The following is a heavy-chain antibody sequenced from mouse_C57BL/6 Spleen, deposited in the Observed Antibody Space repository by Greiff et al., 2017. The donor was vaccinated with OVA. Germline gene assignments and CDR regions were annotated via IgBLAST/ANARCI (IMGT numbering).Heavy chain of an antibody. Sequence: EVQLQQSGPELVKPGASVKLSCKASGYTFTDYYMNWVKQSHGKSLEWIGDINPNNGGTSYNQKFKGKATLPVDKSSSTAYMELRSLTSEESAVYYCARMDRGYAMDYWGQGTSDTVSS. V-gene: IGHV1-26*01. CDR1: GYTFTDYY. J-gene: IGHJ4*01. CDR2: INPNNGGT. CDR3: ARMDRGYAMDY.